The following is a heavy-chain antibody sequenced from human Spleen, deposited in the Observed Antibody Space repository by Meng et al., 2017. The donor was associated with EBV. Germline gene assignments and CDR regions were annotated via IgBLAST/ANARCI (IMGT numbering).Heavy chain of an antibody. J-gene: IGHJ4*02. CDR1: GGTFSWYA. Sequence: QVQLVQAVAESKRSWSSVQASCKSSGGTFSWYAISWVRQAPGQGLEWMGGIIPIFGTANYAQKFQGRVTITADESTSTAYMELSSLRSEDTAVYYCARDRALFRGYFDYWGQGTLVTVSS. V-gene: IGHV1-69*01. CDR2: IIPIFGTA. CDR3: ARDRALFRGYFDY. D-gene: IGHD1-26*01.